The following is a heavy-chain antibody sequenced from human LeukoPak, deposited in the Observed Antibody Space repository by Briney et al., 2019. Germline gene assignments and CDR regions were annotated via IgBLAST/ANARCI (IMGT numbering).Heavy chain of an antibody. CDR2: ISGSGGST. J-gene: IGHJ3*02. CDR3: ARVGAGTAMDNDAFDI. D-gene: IGHD5-18*01. CDR1: GFTFSSYA. Sequence: GGSLRLSCAASGFTFSSYAMSWVRQAPGKGLEWVSAISGSGGSTYYADSVMGRFTISRDNSKNTLYLQMNSLRAEDTAVYYCARVGAGTAMDNDAFDIWGQGTMVTVSS. V-gene: IGHV3-23*01.